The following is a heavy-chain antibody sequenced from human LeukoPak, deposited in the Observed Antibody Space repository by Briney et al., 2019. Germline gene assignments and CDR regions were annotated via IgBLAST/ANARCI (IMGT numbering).Heavy chain of an antibody. Sequence: SETLSLTCTVYGGSFSGYYWSWIRQPPGKGLEWIGYIYYSGSTYYNPSLKSRVTISVDTSKNQFSLKLSSVTAADTAVYYCARKYDYWGQGTLVTVSS. J-gene: IGHJ4*02. CDR1: GGSFSGYY. V-gene: IGHV4-59*12. CDR2: IYYSGST. CDR3: ARKYDY.